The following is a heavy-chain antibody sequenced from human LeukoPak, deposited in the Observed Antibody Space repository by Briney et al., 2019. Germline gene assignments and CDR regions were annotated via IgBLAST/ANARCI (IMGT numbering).Heavy chain of an antibody. CDR1: GFTFSSYA. J-gene: IGHJ4*02. V-gene: IGHV3-23*01. CDR2: ISGSGGST. Sequence: GGSLRLSCEASGFTFSSYAMSWVRQAPGKGLEWVSAISGSGGSTYYADSVKGRFTISRDNSKNTLYLQMNSLRAEDTAVYYCAKDLSSIAARPKYYFDYWGQGTLVTVSS. D-gene: IGHD6-6*01. CDR3: AKDLSSIAARPKYYFDY.